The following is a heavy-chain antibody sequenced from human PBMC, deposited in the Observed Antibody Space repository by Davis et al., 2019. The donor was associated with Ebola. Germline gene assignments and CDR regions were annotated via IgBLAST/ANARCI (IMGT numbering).Heavy chain of an antibody. CDR2: IKQDGSEK. Sequence: GSLRLSCKGSGYTFSSFWMNWVRQAPGKGLEWVANIKQDGSEKYYVDSVKGRFTISRDNAKNSLYLQMNSLRAEDTAVYYCAREHPRISYYGMDVWGQGTTVTVSS. CDR1: GYTFSSFW. D-gene: IGHD5-12*01. V-gene: IGHV3-7*01. CDR3: AREHPRISYYGMDV. J-gene: IGHJ6*02.